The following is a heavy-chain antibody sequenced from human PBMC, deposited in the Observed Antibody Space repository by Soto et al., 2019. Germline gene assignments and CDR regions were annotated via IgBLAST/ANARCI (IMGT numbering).Heavy chain of an antibody. Sequence: SQTLSLTCAISGDSVSSNSAAWNWMRQSPSRGLEWLGRTYYRSKWYNDYAVSVKSRITINPDTSKNQFSLQLNSVTPEDTAVYYCVAYYDFWSGYSRPYYYGMDVWGQGTTVTVSS. CDR1: GDSVSSNSAA. CDR3: VAYYDFWSGYSRPYYYGMDV. J-gene: IGHJ6*02. CDR2: TYYRSKWYN. D-gene: IGHD3-3*01. V-gene: IGHV6-1*01.